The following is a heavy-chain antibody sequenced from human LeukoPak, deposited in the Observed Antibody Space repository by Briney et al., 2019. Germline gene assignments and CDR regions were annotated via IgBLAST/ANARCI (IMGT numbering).Heavy chain of an antibody. V-gene: IGHV1-3*01. CDR2: INAGNGNT. CDR1: GYTFTSYA. CDR3: ARDPRDGYNPYFDY. D-gene: IGHD5-24*01. J-gene: IGHJ4*02. Sequence: ASVKVSCKASGYTFTSYAMHWVRQAPGQRLEWMGWINAGNGNTKYSQKFQGRVTITRDTSASTAYMELSSLRSEDTAVYYCARDPRDGYNPYFDYWGQGTLVTVSS.